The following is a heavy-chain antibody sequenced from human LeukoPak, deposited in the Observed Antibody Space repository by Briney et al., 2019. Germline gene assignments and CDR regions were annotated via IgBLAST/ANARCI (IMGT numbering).Heavy chain of an antibody. V-gene: IGHV3-74*01. D-gene: IGHD6-19*01. Sequence: PGGSLRLSCAASGLTFSSYWMHWVRQAPGKGLVWVSRINGDGSSTSYADSVKGRFTISRDNAKNTLYLQMNSLRAEDTAVYYCARVSMWAVGVDYWGQGTLVTVSS. CDR2: INGDGSST. J-gene: IGHJ4*02. CDR1: GLTFSSYW. CDR3: ARVSMWAVGVDY.